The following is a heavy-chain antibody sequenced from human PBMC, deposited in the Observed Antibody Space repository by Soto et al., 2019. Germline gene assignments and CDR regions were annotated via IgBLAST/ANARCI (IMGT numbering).Heavy chain of an antibody. CDR3: ARKDKSGYFNWFDP. Sequence: GESLKISCRTSGYKFTSSWIAWVRQMPGKGLEWMGIIFPSDSDTRYSPSFQGQVTISADRSTSTVFLQWASLKASDTAVYFCARKDKSGYFNWFDPWGQGTLVTVST. D-gene: IGHD3-22*01. CDR2: IFPSDSDT. CDR1: GYKFTSSW. V-gene: IGHV5-51*01. J-gene: IGHJ5*02.